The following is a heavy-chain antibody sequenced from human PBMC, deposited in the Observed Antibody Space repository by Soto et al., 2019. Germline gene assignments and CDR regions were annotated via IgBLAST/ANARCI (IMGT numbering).Heavy chain of an antibody. J-gene: IGHJ5*02. D-gene: IGHD4-17*01. V-gene: IGHV3-23*01. Sequence: GGSLRLSCAASGFTFSSYAMSWVRQAPGKGLEWVSAISGSGGSTYYADSVKGRFTISRDNSKNTLYLQMNSLRAEDTAVYYCAKDALRRYGDPNWFDPWGQGTLVTVSS. CDR1: GFTFSSYA. CDR2: ISGSGGST. CDR3: AKDALRRYGDPNWFDP.